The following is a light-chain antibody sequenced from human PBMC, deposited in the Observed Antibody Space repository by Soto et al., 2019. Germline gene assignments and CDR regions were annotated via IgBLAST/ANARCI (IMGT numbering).Light chain of an antibody. V-gene: IGKV3-11*01. CDR2: DAS. Sequence: EIVLTQSPATLSLSPGERATLSCRASQSVSSYLAWYQQKPGQAPRLLIYDASNRATGIPARFSGGGSGTDFTLTISSLVPEDFAVYYCQRRSNWPLTFGQGTRLEIK. J-gene: IGKJ5*01. CDR1: QSVSSY. CDR3: QRRSNWPLT.